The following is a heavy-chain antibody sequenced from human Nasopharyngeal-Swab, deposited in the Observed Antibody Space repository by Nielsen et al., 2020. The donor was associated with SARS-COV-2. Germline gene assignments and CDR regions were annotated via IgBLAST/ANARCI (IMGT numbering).Heavy chain of an antibody. J-gene: IGHJ6*02. CDR2: IYSGGSST. V-gene: IGHV3-23*03. Sequence: GESLKISCAASGFTFSSYGMHWVRQAPGKGLEWVSVIYSGGSSTYYADSVKGRFTISRDNSKNTLYLQMNSLRAEDTAVYYCAKGDYGMDVWGQGTTVTVSS. CDR3: AKGDYGMDV. CDR1: GFTFSSYG.